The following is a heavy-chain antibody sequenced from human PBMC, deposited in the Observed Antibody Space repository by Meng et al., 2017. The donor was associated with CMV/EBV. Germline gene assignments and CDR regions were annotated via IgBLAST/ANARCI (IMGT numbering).Heavy chain of an antibody. CDR3: AKGRSIEAPGTRYFDC. D-gene: IGHD6-13*01. CDR2: ISDSGGIT. J-gene: IGHJ4*02. Sequence: LTRAASEFTVSSYAMNWVRQAPGKGLEWVSIISDSGGITYYADSVEGRFTISRDNSKNTLYLQMNSLRAEDTAVYYCAKGRSIEAPGTRYFDCWGQGTLVTVSS. CDR1: EFTVSSYA. V-gene: IGHV3-23*01.